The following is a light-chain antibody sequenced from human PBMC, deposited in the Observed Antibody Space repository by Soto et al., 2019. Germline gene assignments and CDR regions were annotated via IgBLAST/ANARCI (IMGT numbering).Light chain of an antibody. Sequence: PGERATLSCRASQSISSSLAWYQKKPGQAPRLLLYDASTRATGIPDRFSGSGSGTDFTLTISRLEPEDFAVYYCQQYGSSPPWTFGQGTKVEIK. CDR2: DAS. CDR3: QQYGSSPPWT. J-gene: IGKJ1*01. CDR1: QSISSS. V-gene: IGKV3-20*01.